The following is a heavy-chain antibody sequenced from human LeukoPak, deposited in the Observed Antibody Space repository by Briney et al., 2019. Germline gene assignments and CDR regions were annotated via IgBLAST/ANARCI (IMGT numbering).Heavy chain of an antibody. CDR3: ARGKRGAPYYDFWSGYYTGISYFDY. D-gene: IGHD3-3*01. CDR1: GVPFSGYY. J-gene: IGHJ4*02. Sequence: SETLSLTCAVYGVPFSGYYWSWIRQPPGKGLEWIGEINHSGSTNYNPSLKSRVTISVDTSKNQFSLKLSSVTAADTAVYYCARGKRGAPYYDFWSGYYTGISYFDYWGQGTLVTVSS. V-gene: IGHV4-34*01. CDR2: INHSGST.